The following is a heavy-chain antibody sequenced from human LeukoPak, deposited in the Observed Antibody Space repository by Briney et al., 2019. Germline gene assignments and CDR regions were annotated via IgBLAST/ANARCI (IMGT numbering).Heavy chain of an antibody. CDR2: FDPEDGET. J-gene: IGHJ4*02. Sequence: ASVKVSCKVSGYTLTELSMHWVRQAPGKGLEWMGGFDPEDGETIYAQKFQGRVTMTEDTSTDTACMELSSLRSEDTAVYYCATTRGYSYALDYWGQGTLVTVSS. CDR1: GYTLTELS. D-gene: IGHD5-18*01. CDR3: ATTRGYSYALDY. V-gene: IGHV1-24*01.